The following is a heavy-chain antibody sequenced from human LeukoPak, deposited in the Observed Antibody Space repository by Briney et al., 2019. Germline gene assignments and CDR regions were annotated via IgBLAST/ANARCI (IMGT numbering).Heavy chain of an antibody. CDR1: GGSFSGYY. Sequence: SETLSLTCAVYGGSFSGYYWSWIRQPPGKGLEWIGEINHSGSTNYNPSLKSRVTISVDTSKNQFSLKLSSVTAADTAVYYCASEMATNLFDYWGQGTLVTVSS. J-gene: IGHJ4*02. CDR2: INHSGST. V-gene: IGHV4-34*01. CDR3: ASEMATNLFDY. D-gene: IGHD5-24*01.